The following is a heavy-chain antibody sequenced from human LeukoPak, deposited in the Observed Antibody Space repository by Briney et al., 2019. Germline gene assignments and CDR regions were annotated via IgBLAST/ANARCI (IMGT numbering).Heavy chain of an antibody. D-gene: IGHD2-2*02. Sequence: SETLSLTCAVSGGSISSGGYSWSWIRQPPGKGLEWIGYIYHSGSTYYNPSLKSRVTISVDRSENQFSLKLSSVTAADTAVYYCARGDLIPFFDYWGQGTLVTVSS. V-gene: IGHV4-30-2*01. CDR3: ARGDLIPFFDY. CDR2: IYHSGST. J-gene: IGHJ4*02. CDR1: GGSISSGGYS.